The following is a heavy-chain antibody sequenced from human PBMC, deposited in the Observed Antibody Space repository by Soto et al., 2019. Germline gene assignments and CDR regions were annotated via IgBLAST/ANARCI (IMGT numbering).Heavy chain of an antibody. V-gene: IGHV3-49*03. CDR1: GFTFGDYA. Sequence: GGSLRLSCTASGFTFGDYAMSWFRQAPGKGLEWVGFIRSKAYGGTTEYAASVKGRFTISRDDSKSIAYLQMNSLKTEDTAVYYCTREVDDYYDSSGYLDDYWGQGTLVTVSS. J-gene: IGHJ4*02. CDR2: IRSKAYGGTT. D-gene: IGHD3-22*01. CDR3: TREVDDYYDSSGYLDDY.